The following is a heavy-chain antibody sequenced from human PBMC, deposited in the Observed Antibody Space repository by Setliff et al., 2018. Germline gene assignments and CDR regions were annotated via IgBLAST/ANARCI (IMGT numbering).Heavy chain of an antibody. CDR3: VRSNYYGSGNFWAYYMDV. Sequence: SETLSLTCTVSGGSLSGSLRGYAVFWGWIRQSPGKELEWIGSAYYNGDSYYNPSLKSRVTISVDTSHNNLSLKLSSVTAADTAVYYCVRSNYYGSGNFWAYYMDVWGKGTTGTVSS. J-gene: IGHJ6*03. D-gene: IGHD3-10*01. CDR2: AYYNGDS. V-gene: IGHV4-39*02. CDR1: GGSLSGSLRGYAVF.